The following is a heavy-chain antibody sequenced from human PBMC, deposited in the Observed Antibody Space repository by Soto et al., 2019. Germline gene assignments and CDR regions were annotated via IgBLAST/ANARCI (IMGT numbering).Heavy chain of an antibody. J-gene: IGHJ6*02. Sequence: PGGSLRLSCAASGFTFSSYSMNWVRQAPGKGLEWVPYISSGSSTIYYADSVKGRFTISRDNAKNSLYLQMNSLRDEDTAVYYCARPEYSSSSYGMDVWGQGTTVTVSS. D-gene: IGHD6-6*01. V-gene: IGHV3-48*02. CDR2: ISSGSSTI. CDR1: GFTFSSYS. CDR3: ARPEYSSSSYGMDV.